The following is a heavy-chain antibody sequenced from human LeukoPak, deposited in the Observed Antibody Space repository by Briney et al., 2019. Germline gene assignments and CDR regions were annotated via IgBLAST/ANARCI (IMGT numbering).Heavy chain of an antibody. CDR1: GYTFTSYW. CDR2: IYPDDSET. V-gene: IGHV5-51*01. D-gene: IGHD2-2*01. CDR3: AKRDCSKTTSYSMGDAFDV. Sequence: GESLKISCKASGYTFTSYWIGWVRQMPGKGLEWMGIIYPDDSETKYSPSFQGQVTISADKSVTTAYLQWSSLKASDTAMYYCAKRDCSKTTSYSMGDAFDVWGQGTLVTVSS. J-gene: IGHJ3*01.